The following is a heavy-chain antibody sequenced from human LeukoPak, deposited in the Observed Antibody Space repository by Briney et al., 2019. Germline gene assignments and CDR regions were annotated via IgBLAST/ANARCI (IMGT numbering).Heavy chain of an antibody. J-gene: IGHJ3*02. CDR1: GYTFTSYG. CDR2: ISAYNGHT. D-gene: IGHD2/OR15-2a*01. Sequence: ASVKVSCKASGYTFTSYGISWVRQAPGQGLEWTGWISAYNGHTNYAQKLQGRVTMTTDTSTSTAYMELRSLRSDDTAVYYCARVSDRIGDAFDIWGQGTMVTVSS. CDR3: ARVSDRIGDAFDI. V-gene: IGHV1-18*01.